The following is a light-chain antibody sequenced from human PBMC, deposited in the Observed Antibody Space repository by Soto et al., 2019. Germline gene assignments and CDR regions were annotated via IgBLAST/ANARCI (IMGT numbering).Light chain of an antibody. V-gene: IGKV1-39*01. CDR2: AAS. CDR3: QQSYNTPWT. J-gene: IGKJ1*01. Sequence: DIQMTQTPSSLSASVGDRVTITCRASQSISSYLNWYQQKPGKAPKVLIYAASDLQSGVPSRFSGSGSGTDFTLTISSLQPEDFATYYCQQSYNTPWTFGQGTKVDIK. CDR1: QSISSY.